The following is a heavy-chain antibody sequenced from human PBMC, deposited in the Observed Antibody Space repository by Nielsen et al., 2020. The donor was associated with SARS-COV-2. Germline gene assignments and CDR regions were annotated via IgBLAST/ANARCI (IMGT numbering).Heavy chain of an antibody. V-gene: IGHV3-23*01. J-gene: IGHJ4*02. CDR2: ISGSGGST. D-gene: IGHD3-9*01. CDR1: GFTFSSYA. CDR3: AKDIVPYDILTGPDY. Sequence: GESLKISCAASGFTFSSYAMSWVRQAPGKGLEWVSAISGSGGSTYYADSVKDRFTISRDNSKNTLYLQMNSLRAEDTAVYYCAKDIVPYDILTGPDYWGQGTLVTVSS.